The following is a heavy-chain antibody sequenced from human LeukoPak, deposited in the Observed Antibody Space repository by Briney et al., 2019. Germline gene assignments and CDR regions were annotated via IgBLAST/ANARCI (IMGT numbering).Heavy chain of an antibody. CDR3: ARDLSHFDS. V-gene: IGHV3-48*03. J-gene: IGHJ4*02. Sequence: PGGSLRLSCAASGFTFRNYVIHWVRQAPGKGLEWISYISSSGSAIYYADSVKGRFTISRDNAKNSLYLQVSSLRAEDTAVYYCARDLSHFDSWGQGTLVTVSS. CDR2: ISSSGSAI. CDR1: GFTFRNYV.